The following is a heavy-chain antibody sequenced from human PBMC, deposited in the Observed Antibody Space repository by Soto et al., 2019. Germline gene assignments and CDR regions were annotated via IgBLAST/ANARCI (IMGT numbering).Heavy chain of an antibody. D-gene: IGHD6-13*01. CDR3: ASSHAGAHITAAVH. V-gene: IGHV4-30-2*01. Sequence: QLQLQESGSGLVKPSQTLSLTCAVSGGSISSGGYSWSWIRQPPGKGLEWIGYIYHSGSTYYIPSLKSRVTISVDRSKNQFSLKLSSVTAADTAVYYCASSHAGAHITAAVHWGQGTLVTVSS. J-gene: IGHJ4*02. CDR1: GGSISSGGYS. CDR2: IYHSGST.